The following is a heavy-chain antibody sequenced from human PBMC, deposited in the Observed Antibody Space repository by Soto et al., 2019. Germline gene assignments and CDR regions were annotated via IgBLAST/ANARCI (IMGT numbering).Heavy chain of an antibody. V-gene: IGHV4-31*03. CDR1: GDYIRSGGYY. Sequence: SETLSLTCNVSGDYIRSGGYYWSWIRQRPGKDLEWIGYIYYTGSTYYNRSLRSRLSMSVDTSENQFSLKLTSVTAADTAVYYCARDRGAAHGTRGSIDPWGQGIMVTVSS. D-gene: IGHD6-13*01. CDR2: IYYTGST. CDR3: ARDRGAAHGTRGSIDP. J-gene: IGHJ5*02.